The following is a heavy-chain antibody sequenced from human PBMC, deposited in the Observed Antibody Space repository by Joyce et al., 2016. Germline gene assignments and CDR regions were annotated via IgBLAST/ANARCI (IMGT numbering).Heavy chain of an antibody. CDR2: VDSDGSGT. J-gene: IGHJ4*02. Sequence: EVQLVESGGGLLQPGGSLRLSCAASGFTFTNYWMHWVRQVPGKGLVLVARVDSDGSGTSYADSVKGRFTISRDNAKNMVYLQMNSLRIEDTAVYYCGSVFEYWGRGALVTVSS. V-gene: IGHV3-74*01. CDR3: GSVFEY. CDR1: GFTFTNYW.